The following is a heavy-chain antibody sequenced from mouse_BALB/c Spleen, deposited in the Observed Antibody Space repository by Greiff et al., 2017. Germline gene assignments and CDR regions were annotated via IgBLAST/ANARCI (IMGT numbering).Heavy chain of an antibody. CDR1: GYSFTSYY. Sequence: VQLQQSGPELVKPGASVKISCKASGYSFTSYYIHWVKQRPGQGLEWIGWIFPGSGNTKYNEKFKGKATLTADTSSSTAYMQLSSLTSEDSAVYFCARRYGSSAMDYWGQGTSVTVSS. J-gene: IGHJ4*01. V-gene: IGHV1-66*01. D-gene: IGHD1-1*01. CDR3: ARRYGSSAMDY. CDR2: IFPGSGNT.